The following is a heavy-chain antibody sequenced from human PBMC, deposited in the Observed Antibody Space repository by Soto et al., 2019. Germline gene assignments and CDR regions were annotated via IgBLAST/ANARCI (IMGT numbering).Heavy chain of an antibody. CDR2: RYYSGRT. J-gene: IGHJ6*04. D-gene: IGHD3-10*01. CDR1: GGSVNSDNYY. CDR3: PRESRELSSWGGLDV. V-gene: IGHV4-61*01. Sequence: QVQLQESGPGLVKPSETLSLTCTVSGGSVNSDNYYWSWIRQPPGKSLGWIGSRYYSGRTNYNPSSRSGVTIPVARPRNQSSLKLGSVTAADPAVYFWPRESRELSSWGGLDVWGEGATVPVSS.